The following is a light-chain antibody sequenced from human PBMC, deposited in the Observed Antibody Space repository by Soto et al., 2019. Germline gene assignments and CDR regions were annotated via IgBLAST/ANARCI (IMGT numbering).Light chain of an antibody. CDR1: QSVSSY. CDR3: QQRSST. V-gene: IGKV3-11*01. J-gene: IGKJ4*01. CDR2: DAS. Sequence: EIVLTQSPATLSLSPGERATLSCRASQSVSSYLAWYQQKPGQAPRLLIYDASNRATGIPARFSGSGSGTDFTRTISSLEPEDFAVYYCQQRSSTFGGGTKVEIK.